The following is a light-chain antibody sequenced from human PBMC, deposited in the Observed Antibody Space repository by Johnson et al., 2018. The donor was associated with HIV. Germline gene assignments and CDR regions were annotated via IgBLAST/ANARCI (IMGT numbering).Light chain of an antibody. J-gene: IGLJ1*01. CDR3: GTWDSSLSAYV. Sequence: QSALTQPPSVSAAPGQKVTISCSGSSSNIGNNYVSWYQQLPGTAPKLLIYDNNMRPSGIPDRFSGSKSGTSATLGITGLQTGAEADYYCGTWDSSLSAYVFGPGTKVTVL. CDR1: SSNIGNNY. CDR2: DNN. V-gene: IGLV1-51*01.